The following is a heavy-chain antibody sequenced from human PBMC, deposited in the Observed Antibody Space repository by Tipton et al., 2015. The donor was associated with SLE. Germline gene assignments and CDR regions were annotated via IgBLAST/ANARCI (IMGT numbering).Heavy chain of an antibody. Sequence: SLRLSCAASGFTFSRYAMHWVRQPPGKGLEWVAVLSTDGKDTHAADSVKGRFTISRDNSKNTLFLQMNGLRAEDTAVYYCARDSASSAKYYMDVWGKGTTVTVSS. CDR2: LSTDGKDT. CDR3: ARDSASSAKYYMDV. D-gene: IGHD6-19*01. J-gene: IGHJ6*03. V-gene: IGHV3-30*04. CDR1: GFTFSRYA.